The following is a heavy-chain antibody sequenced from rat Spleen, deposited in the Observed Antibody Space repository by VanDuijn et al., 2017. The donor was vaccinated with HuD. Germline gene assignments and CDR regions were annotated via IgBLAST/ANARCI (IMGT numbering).Heavy chain of an antibody. Sequence: EVQLVESGGGLVQPGRSLKLSCAASGFTFSNYGMAWVRQAPTKGLEWVATISYDGSSTYYPDSVKGRFTISRNNAENIVYLQMNSLKCEDTATYYCAVAGYGYWGQGVMVTVSS. V-gene: IGHV5-29*01. CDR2: ISYDGSST. J-gene: IGHJ2*01. D-gene: IGHD1-7*01. CDR1: GFTFSNYG. CDR3: AVAGYGY.